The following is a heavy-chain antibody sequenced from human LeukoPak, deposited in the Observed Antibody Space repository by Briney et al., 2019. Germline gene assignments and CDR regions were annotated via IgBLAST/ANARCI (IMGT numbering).Heavy chain of an antibody. V-gene: IGHV3-53*01. CDR1: GFTVSSNY. CDR2: IYSGGST. D-gene: IGHD4-17*01. J-gene: IGHJ4*02. Sequence: GGSLRLSCAASGFTVSSNYMSWVRQAPGKGLEWVSVIYSGGSTYYADSVKGRFTISRHNSKNTLYLQMNSLRAEDTAVYYCARAARGGDSRAFDYWGQGTLVTVSS. CDR3: ARAARGGDSRAFDY.